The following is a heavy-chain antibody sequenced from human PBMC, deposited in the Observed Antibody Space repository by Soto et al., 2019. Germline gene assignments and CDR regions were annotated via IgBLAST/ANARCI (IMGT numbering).Heavy chain of an antibody. D-gene: IGHD5-12*01. CDR3: ARDGGYNKNFDS. V-gene: IGHV4-4*02. J-gene: IGHJ4*02. Sequence: SETLSLTCAVSGGSISSTYWWSWVRQPPGKGLEWIGEIYHSGSTNYNPSLKSRVTISVDKSKNQFSLILSSVTAADTAVYYCARDGGYNKNFDSWGQGTLVTVSS. CDR1: GGSISSTYW. CDR2: IYHSGST.